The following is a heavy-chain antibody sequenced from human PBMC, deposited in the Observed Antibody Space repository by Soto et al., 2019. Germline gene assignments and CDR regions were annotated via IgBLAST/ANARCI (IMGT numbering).Heavy chain of an antibody. J-gene: IGHJ3*02. Sequence: QLQLQESGPGLVKPSETLSLTCTVSGGSISSSSYYWGWIRQPPGKGLEWIGSIYYSGSTYYNPSLKSRVTISVDTSKNHFALTLSSVTAADTAVYYCARGSGYSGSYYNPAVAAFDIWGQGTMVTVSS. CDR2: IYYSGST. CDR3: ARGSGYSGSYYNPAVAAFDI. V-gene: IGHV4-39*01. CDR1: GGSISSSSYY. D-gene: IGHD3-10*01.